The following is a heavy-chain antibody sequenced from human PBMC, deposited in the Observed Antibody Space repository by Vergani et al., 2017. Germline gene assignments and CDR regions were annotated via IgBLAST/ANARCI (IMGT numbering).Heavy chain of an antibody. CDR1: GGSFSGYY. Sequence: QVQLQQWGAGLLKPSETLSLTCAVYGGSFSGYYWSWIRQPPGKGLEWIGEINHSGSTNYNPSLKSRVTISVDTSKNQFSLQMSPVTAADTAVYYWARGKGPRWVKIDYWGQGTLVTVSS. V-gene: IGHV4-34*01. CDR3: ARGKGPRWVKIDY. CDR2: INHSGST. D-gene: IGHD4-23*01. J-gene: IGHJ4*02.